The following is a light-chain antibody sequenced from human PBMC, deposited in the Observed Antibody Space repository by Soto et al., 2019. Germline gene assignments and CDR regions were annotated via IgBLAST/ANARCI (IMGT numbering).Light chain of an antibody. Sequence: DIQMTQSPSTLSASVGDRVTITCRASQSISSWLAWYQQKPGKAPKLLIYDASSLESGVPSRFSGSESGTEYTLTISSLQSEDFAVYYCQQYNKRPQTFGQGTKVDIK. J-gene: IGKJ1*01. CDR1: QSISSW. V-gene: IGKV1-5*01. CDR2: DAS. CDR3: QQYNKRPQT.